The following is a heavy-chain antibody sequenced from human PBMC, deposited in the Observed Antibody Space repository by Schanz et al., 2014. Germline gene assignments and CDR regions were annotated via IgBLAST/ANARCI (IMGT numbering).Heavy chain of an antibody. D-gene: IGHD4-17*01. Sequence: QVHLLESGGGLVEPGGSLRLSCAASGFSFSDYYMSWIRQAPGKGLEWVSAISASGGDTYYADSVKGRFTISRDNSKNTLYLQMNTLRAEDTAVYYCARKMKLGVYGGKGHDSLDIWGQGTMVTVSS. CDR1: GFSFSDYY. CDR3: ARKMKLGVYGGKGHDSLDI. V-gene: IGHV3-11*06. J-gene: IGHJ3*02. CDR2: ISASGGDT.